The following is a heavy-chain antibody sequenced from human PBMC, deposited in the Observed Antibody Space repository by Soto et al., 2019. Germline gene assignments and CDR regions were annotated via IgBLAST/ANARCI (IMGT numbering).Heavy chain of an antibody. V-gene: IGHV1-18*01. CDR1: GYTFFTYD. J-gene: IGHJ5*02. CDR2: ISTYSGDT. Sequence: AAVKVSCKASGYTFFTYDISWVRQAPGQGLEWMGWISTYSGDTKYAQKFQGRVTMTTDTSTTTAYLELRSLRSDDTAVYYCARHHGPTTSENWFDPWGQGTLVTVSS. CDR3: ARHHGPTTSENWFDP. D-gene: IGHD5-12*01.